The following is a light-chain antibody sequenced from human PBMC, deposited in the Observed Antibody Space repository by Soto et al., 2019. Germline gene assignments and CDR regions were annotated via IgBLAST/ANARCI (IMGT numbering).Light chain of an antibody. CDR2: AAS. CDR3: QQYDNWPWT. Sequence: DIQMTQSPSSLSASVGDRVTITCRASQSIRSHLNWYQQKPGKAPNLLIYAASSLHSGVPSRFSGSGSGTDFTLTINSLQSEDFAVYYCQQYDNWPWTFGQGTKVDIK. J-gene: IGKJ1*01. V-gene: IGKV1-39*01. CDR1: QSIRSH.